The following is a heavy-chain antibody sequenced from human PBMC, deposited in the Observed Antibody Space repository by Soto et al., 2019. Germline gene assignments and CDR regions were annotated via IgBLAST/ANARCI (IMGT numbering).Heavy chain of an antibody. CDR3: ARVSYSGYDKGGYFDY. D-gene: IGHD5-12*01. J-gene: IGHJ4*02. V-gene: IGHV1-69*02. CDR1: GGTFSSYT. Sequence: QVQLVQSGAEVKKPGSSVKVSCKASGGTFSSYTISWVRQAPGQGLEWMGRIIPILGIANYAQKFQGRVTITADKSTSTAYMELSSLRSEDTAVYYCARVSYSGYDKGGYFDYWGQGTLVTVSS. CDR2: IIPILGIA.